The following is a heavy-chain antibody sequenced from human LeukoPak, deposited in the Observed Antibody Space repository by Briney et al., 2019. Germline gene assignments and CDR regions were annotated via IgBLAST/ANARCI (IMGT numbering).Heavy chain of an antibody. CDR1: GGSFSGYY. D-gene: IGHD3-22*01. CDR2: ISSSGST. J-gene: IGHJ3*02. Sequence: SSETLSLTCAVYGGSFSGYYWSWIRQPAGKGLGWIGRISSSGSTNYNPSLKSRVTISVDTSKNQFSLKLSSVTAADTAVYFCARGPYSYDSSGAFDIWGQGTMVTVSS. CDR3: ARGPYSYDSSGAFDI. V-gene: IGHV4-59*10.